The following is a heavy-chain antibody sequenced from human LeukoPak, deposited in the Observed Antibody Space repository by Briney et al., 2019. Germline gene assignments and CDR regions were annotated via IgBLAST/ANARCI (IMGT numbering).Heavy chain of an antibody. J-gene: IGHJ4*02. CDR1: GYTFTNYH. CDR2: INPDTGDK. V-gene: IGHV1-8*03. D-gene: IGHD2-21*02. CDR3: ARTTSMTASGYDY. Sequence: GASVKVSCKASGYTFTNYHINWERQASGQGLEWMTWINPDTGDKGYARKFQDRVTITTYTSISTAYMELSSLSSGDTAVSFCARTTSMTASGYDYWGQGALVTVSS.